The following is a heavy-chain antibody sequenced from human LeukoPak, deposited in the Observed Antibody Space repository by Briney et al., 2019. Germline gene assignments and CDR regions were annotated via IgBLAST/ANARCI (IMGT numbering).Heavy chain of an antibody. CDR3: ASKGGFDD. CDR1: GFSFSSYE. D-gene: IGHD2-15*01. V-gene: IGHV3-48*03. CDR2: ISSRGSAI. J-gene: IGHJ4*02. Sequence: RSGGSLRLSCAASGFSFSSYEMNWVRQAPGKGLEWVSYISSRGSAIFYAASVKGRFTISRDNAKNSLFLQMNSLRAEGTACYYCASKGGFDDWGQGTLVTVSS.